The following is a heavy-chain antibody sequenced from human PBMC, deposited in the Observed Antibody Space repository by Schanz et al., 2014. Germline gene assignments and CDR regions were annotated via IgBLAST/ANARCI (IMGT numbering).Heavy chain of an antibody. V-gene: IGHV3-30*19. CDR2: ISYDGSNK. CDR1: GFSLNTYG. D-gene: IGHD5-12*01. J-gene: IGHJ4*02. Sequence: QAQLMESGGGVVQPGTSLILSCSVSGFSLNTYGIHWFRQPAGKGLEWVAVISYDGSNKYYADSVKGRFTISRDNSKNTLYLQMNTLRAEDTAVYSCARGIGGYGANNYFDYWGQGTLVTVSS. CDR3: ARGIGGYGANNYFDY.